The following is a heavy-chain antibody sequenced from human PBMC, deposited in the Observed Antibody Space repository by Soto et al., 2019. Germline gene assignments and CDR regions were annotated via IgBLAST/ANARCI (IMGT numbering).Heavy chain of an antibody. CDR1: GFTFSSYW. D-gene: IGHD2-15*01. CDR2: IKQDGSEK. CDR3: ARVEPTGYCSGGSCYDYGDYYYYGMDV. Sequence: GGSLRLSCAASGFTFSSYWMSWVRQAPGKGLEWVANIKQDGSEKYYVDSVKGRFTISRDNAKNSLYLQMNSLRAEDTAVYYCARVEPTGYCSGGSCYDYGDYYYYGMDVWGQGTTVTVSS. J-gene: IGHJ6*02. V-gene: IGHV3-7*01.